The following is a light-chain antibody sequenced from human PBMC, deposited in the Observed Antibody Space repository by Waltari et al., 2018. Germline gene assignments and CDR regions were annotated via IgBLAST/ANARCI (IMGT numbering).Light chain of an antibody. Sequence: DIHLTQSPSTLSASVGDRVTITSRASQNIDTWLAWYQHKPGKAPKLLIYKASYLQSGVPSRFSGRGSGTEFTLTIDSLQPDDFATYHCQQYNSYSCGFGPGTTVDLK. CDR3: QQYNSYSCG. CDR2: KAS. V-gene: IGKV1-5*03. J-gene: IGKJ3*01. CDR1: QNIDTW.